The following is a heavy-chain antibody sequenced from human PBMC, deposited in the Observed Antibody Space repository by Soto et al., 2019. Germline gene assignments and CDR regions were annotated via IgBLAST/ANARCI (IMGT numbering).Heavy chain of an antibody. CDR2: IYYSGST. J-gene: IGHJ4*02. Sequence: SETLSLTCTVSGGSISGGDYYWSWIRQPPGKGLEWIGYIYYSGSTYYNPSLKSRVTISVDTSKNQFSLKLSSVTVADPAVYYCARGSYYYNSSGFYHYGGQGTLVTVSS. D-gene: IGHD3-22*01. V-gene: IGHV4-30-4*01. CDR3: ARGSYYYNSSGFYHY. CDR1: GGSISGGDYY.